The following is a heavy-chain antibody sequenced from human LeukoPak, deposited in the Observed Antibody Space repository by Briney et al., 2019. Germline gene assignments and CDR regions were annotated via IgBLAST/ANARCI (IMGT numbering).Heavy chain of an antibody. CDR2: INGSGGST. D-gene: IGHD2/OR15-2a*01. J-gene: IGHJ3*02. CDR1: GFTFSSYA. Sequence: PGGSLRLSCAASGFTFSSYAMSWVRQAPGQGLEWVSSINGSGGSTYYADSVKGRFTISRDNSKNTLYLQMNSLRAEDTAVYYCAKAVAHVRIYAFDIWGQGTMVTVSS. V-gene: IGHV3-23*01. CDR3: AKAVAHVRIYAFDI.